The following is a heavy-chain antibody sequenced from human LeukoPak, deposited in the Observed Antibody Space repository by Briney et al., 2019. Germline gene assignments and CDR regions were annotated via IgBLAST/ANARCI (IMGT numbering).Heavy chain of an antibody. CDR3: ARGGSYSSSWTDFDY. Sequence: GGSLRLSCAASGFTFSSYAMHWVRQAPGKGLEWVAVISYDGSNKYYADSVKGRFTISRDNSKNTLYLQMNSLRAEDTAVYYCARGGSYSSSWTDFDYWGQGTLVTVSS. D-gene: IGHD6-13*01. CDR2: ISYDGSNK. CDR1: GFTFSSYA. J-gene: IGHJ4*02. V-gene: IGHV3-30-3*01.